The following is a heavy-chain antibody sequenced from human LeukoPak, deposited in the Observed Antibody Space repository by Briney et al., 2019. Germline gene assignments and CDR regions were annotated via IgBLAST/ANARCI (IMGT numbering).Heavy chain of an antibody. J-gene: IGHJ6*03. V-gene: IGHV1-18*01. D-gene: IGHD3-10*01. CDR1: VSTFSSYG. CDR2: ISAYNGNT. CDR3: ARVPRITVLRGPRHYYYYLDF. Sequence: GASVKVSFTSSVSTFSSYGVSMVRQAPGQGLEWMGWISAYNGNTNYAQKLQGRVTMTTDTSTITPYMELRSLRSEDTAVYYCARVPRITVLRGPRHYYYYLDFWGKGTTVTVSS.